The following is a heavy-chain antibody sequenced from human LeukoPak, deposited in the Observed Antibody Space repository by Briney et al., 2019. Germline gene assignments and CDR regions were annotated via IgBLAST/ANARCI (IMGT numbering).Heavy chain of an antibody. V-gene: IGHV4-34*01. CDR3: ARGIAAADPLNWFDP. CDR1: GGSFSGYY. CDR2: INHSGST. Sequence: PSETLSLTCAVYGGSFSGYYWSWIRQPPGKGLEWIGEINHSGSTNYNPSLKSRVTISVDTSKNQFSLKLSSVTAVDTAVYYCARGIAAADPLNWFDPWGRGTLVTVSS. J-gene: IGHJ5*02. D-gene: IGHD6-13*01.